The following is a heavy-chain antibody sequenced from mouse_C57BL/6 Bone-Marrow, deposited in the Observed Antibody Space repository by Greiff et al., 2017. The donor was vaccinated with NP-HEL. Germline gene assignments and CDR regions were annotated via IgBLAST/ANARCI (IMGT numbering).Heavy chain of an antibody. D-gene: IGHD2-2*01. J-gene: IGHJ4*01. CDR3: AMGDGYPLWLRRRGYAMDY. CDR1: GYTFTSYW. V-gene: IGHV1-74*01. CDR2: IHPSDSDT. Sequence: VQLQQPGAELVKPGASVKVSCKASGYTFTSYWMHWVKQRPGQGLEWIGRIHPSDSDTNYNQKFKGKATLTVDKSSSTAYMQLSSLTSEDSAVYYCAMGDGYPLWLRRRGYAMDYWGQGTSVTVSS.